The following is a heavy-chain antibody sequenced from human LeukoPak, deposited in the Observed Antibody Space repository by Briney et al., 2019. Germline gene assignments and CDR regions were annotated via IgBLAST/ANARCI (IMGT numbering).Heavy chain of an antibody. Sequence: PGGSLRLSCAASGFTFSSYAMSWVRQAPGKGLEWVSIIGSSGGSTYYADSVKGRFTISRDNSKNTLYLQMNSLRAEDTAVYYCAKDQHPTDLLYSSGWYSDYWGQGTLVTVSS. CDR2: IGSSGGST. CDR1: GFTFSSYA. J-gene: IGHJ4*02. CDR3: AKDQHPTDLLYSSGWYSDY. D-gene: IGHD6-19*01. V-gene: IGHV3-23*01.